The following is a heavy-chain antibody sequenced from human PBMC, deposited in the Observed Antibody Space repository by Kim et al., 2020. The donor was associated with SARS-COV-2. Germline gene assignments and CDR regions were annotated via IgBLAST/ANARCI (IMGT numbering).Heavy chain of an antibody. Sequence: SFPSSLNTFTSYGISWVRQAPGQGLEWMGWISAYKGNTNYAQKLQGRVTMTTDTSTSTAYMELRSLRSDDTAVYYCARGTVAGTVGWFDPCGQGTLVTVSS. CDR2: ISAYKGNT. D-gene: IGHD6-19*01. CDR3: ARGTVAGTVGWFDP. V-gene: IGHV1-18*04. CDR1: LNTFTSYG. J-gene: IGHJ5*02.